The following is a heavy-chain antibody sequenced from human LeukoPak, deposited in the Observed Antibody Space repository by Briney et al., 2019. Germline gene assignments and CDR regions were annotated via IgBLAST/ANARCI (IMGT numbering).Heavy chain of an antibody. J-gene: IGHJ3*02. CDR2: ISSSSIYI. D-gene: IGHD3-22*01. Sequence: GSLRLSCAASGFTFSSYTMNWVRQAPGKGLEWVSSISSSSIYIYYADSVKGRFTISRDNAKNSLYLQMNSLRAEDTAVYYCARGGRGYEDAFDIWGQGTMVTVSS. CDR3: ARGGRGYEDAFDI. V-gene: IGHV3-21*01. CDR1: GFTFSSYT.